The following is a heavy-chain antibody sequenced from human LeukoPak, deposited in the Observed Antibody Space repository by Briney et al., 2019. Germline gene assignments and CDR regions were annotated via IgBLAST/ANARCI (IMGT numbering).Heavy chain of an antibody. CDR2: IRSKGDNHAT. D-gene: IGHD4-17*01. CDR3: TRPTEATNS. V-gene: IGHV3-73*01. CDR1: GFTFSGSA. J-gene: IGHJ4*02. Sequence: GGSLKLSCEPSGFTFSGSAIHWVRQASGKGLEWIGRIRSKGDNHATAYAASVEGRFTISRNESTNTAYLQMNRLTTDDTGMYYCTRPTEATNSWGQGTLVTVSS.